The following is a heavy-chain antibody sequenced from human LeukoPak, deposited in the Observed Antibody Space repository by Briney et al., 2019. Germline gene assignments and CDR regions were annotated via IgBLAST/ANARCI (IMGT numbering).Heavy chain of an antibody. Sequence: GGSLRLSCAASGFTFSSYWMSWVRQAPGKGLEWVANIKQDGSEKYYVDSVKGRFIISRDNAKNSLYLQMNSLRAEDTAVYYCARDFYTAYSGVFDYWGQGTLVTVSS. CDR3: ARDFYTAYSGVFDY. V-gene: IGHV3-7*01. J-gene: IGHJ4*02. CDR2: IKQDGSEK. CDR1: GFTFSSYW. D-gene: IGHD1-26*01.